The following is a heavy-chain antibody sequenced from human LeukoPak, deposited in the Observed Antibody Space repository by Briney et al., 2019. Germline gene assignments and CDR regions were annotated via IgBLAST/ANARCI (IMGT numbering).Heavy chain of an antibody. CDR2: IDWDDDK. Sequence: TLSLTCTVSGGSISNYYWSWIRQPPGKALEWLARIDWDDDKYYSTSLKTRLTISKDTSKNQVVLTMTNMDPVDTATYYCARITGRAGWFDPWGQGTLVTVSS. CDR1: GGSISNYYW. CDR3: ARITGRAGWFDP. V-gene: IGHV2-70*11. D-gene: IGHD1-26*01. J-gene: IGHJ5*02.